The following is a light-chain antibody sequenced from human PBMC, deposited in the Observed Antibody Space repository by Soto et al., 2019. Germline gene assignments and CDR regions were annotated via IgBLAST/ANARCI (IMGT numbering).Light chain of an antibody. CDR2: GAS. CDR1: QSVSSSY. V-gene: IGKV3-20*01. Sequence: EIVLTQSPGTLSLSPGERATLSCRASQSVSSSYLAWYQQKPGQAPRVLTYGASSRATGIPDRFSGSGSGTDFTLTISRLEPEDVGVYYCQQYGSSMYTFGQGTKLEIK. CDR3: QQYGSSMYT. J-gene: IGKJ2*01.